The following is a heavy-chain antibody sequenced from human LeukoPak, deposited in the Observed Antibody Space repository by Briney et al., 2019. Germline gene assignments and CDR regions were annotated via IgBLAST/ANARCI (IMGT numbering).Heavy chain of an antibody. CDR2: ISSSSGNI. Sequence: PGGSLRLSCAASGFTFSSYWMHWVRQAPGKGLEWVSYISSSSGNIYYADSVKGRFTISRDNAKTSLYLQMNSLRAEDTALYYCARDRGGIGYYMDVWGKGTTVTVSS. J-gene: IGHJ6*03. CDR1: GFTFSSYW. V-gene: IGHV3-48*04. CDR3: ARDRGGIGYYMDV. D-gene: IGHD3-16*02.